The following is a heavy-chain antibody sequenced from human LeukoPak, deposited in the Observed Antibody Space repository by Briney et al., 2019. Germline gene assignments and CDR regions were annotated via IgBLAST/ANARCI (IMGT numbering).Heavy chain of an antibody. CDR3: ARLPRIAEAGIDY. Sequence: PSETLSLTCTVSGGSISSGSYYWSWIRQPAGKGLEWIGTIYYSGTTYYNPSLKSRVSISVDTSKNQFSLKLSSMTASDTAVYYCARLPRIAEAGIDYWGQGTLVTVSS. D-gene: IGHD6-13*01. V-gene: IGHV4-39*01. CDR2: IYYSGTT. CDR1: GGSISSGSYY. J-gene: IGHJ4*02.